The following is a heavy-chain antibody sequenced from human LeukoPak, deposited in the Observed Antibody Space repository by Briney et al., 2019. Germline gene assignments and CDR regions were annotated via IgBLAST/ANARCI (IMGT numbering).Heavy chain of an antibody. Sequence: PSETLSLTCAVSGGSISSGGYSWSWIRQPPGKGLEWIGYIYHSGSTYYNPSLKSRVTISVDRSKNQFSLKLSSVTAADTAVYYCARTRVSFDIWGQGTMVTVSS. CDR3: ARTRVSFDI. D-gene: IGHD3-10*01. J-gene: IGHJ3*02. V-gene: IGHV4-30-2*01. CDR1: GGSISSGGYS. CDR2: IYHSGST.